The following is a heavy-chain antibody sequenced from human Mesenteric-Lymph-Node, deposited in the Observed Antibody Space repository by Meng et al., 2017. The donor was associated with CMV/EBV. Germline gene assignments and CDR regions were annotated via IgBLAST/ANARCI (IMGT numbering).Heavy chain of an antibody. V-gene: IGHV4-39*07. CDR3: ARDPGGSGYYPPYYYYGMDV. Sequence: GSLRLSCTVSGGSISSSSYYWGWIRQPPGKGLEWIGSIYYSGSTYYNPSLKSRVTISVDTSKNQFSLKLSSVTAADTAVYYCARDPGGSGYYPPYYYYGMDVWGQGTTVTVSS. CDR1: GGSISSSSYY. CDR2: IYYSGST. D-gene: IGHD3-3*01. J-gene: IGHJ6*02.